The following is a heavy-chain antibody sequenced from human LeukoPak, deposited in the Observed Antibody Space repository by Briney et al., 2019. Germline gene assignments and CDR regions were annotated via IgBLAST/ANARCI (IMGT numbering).Heavy chain of an antibody. CDR3: ARVKETSRRHDAFDI. V-gene: IGHV4-34*01. CDR1: GGSFSGYY. Sequence: SETLSLTCAVYGGSFSGYYWSWIRQPPGKGLEWIGEINHSGSTNYNPSLKSRVTISADMSKNQFSLKLSSVTAADTAVYYCARVKETSRRHDAFDIWGQGTMVTVSS. J-gene: IGHJ3*02. CDR2: INHSGST.